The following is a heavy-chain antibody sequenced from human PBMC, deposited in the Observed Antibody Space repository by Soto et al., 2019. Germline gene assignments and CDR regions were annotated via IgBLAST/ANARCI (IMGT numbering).Heavy chain of an antibody. V-gene: IGHV3-23*01. Sequence: ESGGGLIQPGGSLRLSCAASGFTFGSYGMSWVRQAPGKGLEWVSGISGSGSSTYYADSVKGRFTISRDNSKNTLYLQMNSLRVEDTAIYYCAKGGGYSYGYEVFYFDYWGQGTLVTVSS. J-gene: IGHJ4*02. CDR3: AKGGGYSYGYEVFYFDY. D-gene: IGHD5-18*01. CDR1: GFTFGSYG. CDR2: ISGSGSST.